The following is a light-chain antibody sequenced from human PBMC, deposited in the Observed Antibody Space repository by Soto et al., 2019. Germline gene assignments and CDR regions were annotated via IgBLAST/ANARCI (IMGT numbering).Light chain of an antibody. CDR3: QQSYTPLGW. CDR2: AAS. J-gene: IGKJ1*01. CDR1: QSISRF. Sequence: DIHITQTPSSLSASVGDRVTISVLASQSISRFLNWYQQKPGKPPKLLIYAASTLQSGVPSRFSGSGSGTDFTLTISSLQPEDFATYYCQQSYTPLGWFGQGTKVDI. V-gene: IGKV1-39*01.